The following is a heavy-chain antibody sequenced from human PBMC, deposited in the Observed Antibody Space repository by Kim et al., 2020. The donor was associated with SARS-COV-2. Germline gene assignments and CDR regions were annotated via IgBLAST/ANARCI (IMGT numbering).Heavy chain of an antibody. Sequence: GGSLRLSCAVSGITFSNAWFNWVRQAPGKGLEWVGRIKSRSDGGTGDLAAPVKGRFAISRDDSKNMLYLVMNSLRTDDSGVYYCTTVSMRWGQGTRVTVS. CDR3: TTVSMR. J-gene: IGHJ4*02. CDR2: IKSRSDGGTG. V-gene: IGHV3-15*01. D-gene: IGHD3-16*01. CDR1: GITFSNAW.